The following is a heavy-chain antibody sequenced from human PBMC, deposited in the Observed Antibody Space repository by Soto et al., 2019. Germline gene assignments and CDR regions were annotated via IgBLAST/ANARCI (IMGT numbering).Heavy chain of an antibody. Sequence: QVQLVESGGGVVQPGRSLRLSCAASGFTFSSYGMHWVRQAPGKGLEWAAVIWYDGSNKYYADSVKGRFTISRDNSKNTLYLQMNSLRAEDTAVYYCARDNDFYAFDIWGQGTMVTVSS. CDR2: IWYDGSNK. J-gene: IGHJ3*02. CDR1: GFTFSSYG. D-gene: IGHD2-21*02. V-gene: IGHV3-33*01. CDR3: ARDNDFYAFDI.